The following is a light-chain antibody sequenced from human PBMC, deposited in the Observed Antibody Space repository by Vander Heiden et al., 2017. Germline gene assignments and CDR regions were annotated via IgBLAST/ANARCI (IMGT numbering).Light chain of an antibody. CDR2: AAS. CDR1: QIISNY. J-gene: IGKJ1*01. Sequence: DIQMTQSPSSLSASVGDRVTITCRESQIISNYVNWYQHKPGKAPKLLIYAASNMQNGVPSRFSGSGSATDFTLTIISLQPEDFATYYCQQSYSTPWTFGQGTEVGIK. CDR3: QQSYSTPWT. V-gene: IGKV1-39*01.